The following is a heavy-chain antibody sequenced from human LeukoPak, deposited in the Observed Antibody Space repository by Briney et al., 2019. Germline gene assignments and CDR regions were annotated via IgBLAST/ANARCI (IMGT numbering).Heavy chain of an antibody. CDR3: ARGDGYNFFDY. V-gene: IGHV3-53*01. D-gene: IGHD5-24*01. CDR1: GFSVTNNY. Sequence: GGSLRLSCAVSGFSVTNNYMSWVRQAPGKGLEWVSVFYVGGATYYADSVKGRFTISRDNSENTLYLQMKRLRAEDTAVYYCARGDGYNFFDYWGQGTLVTVSS. CDR2: FYVGGAT. J-gene: IGHJ4*02.